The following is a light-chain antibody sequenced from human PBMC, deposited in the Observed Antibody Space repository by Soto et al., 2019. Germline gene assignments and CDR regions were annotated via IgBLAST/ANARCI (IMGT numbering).Light chain of an antibody. V-gene: IGKV3-20*01. CDR3: QQYGSTPLT. CDR1: QSVNNY. Sequence: EIVLTQSPDTLSLSPGERATLSCRASQSVNNYLAWYHQKPGQVPRLLIHDASTRATGIPARFSGSGSGADFTLSIASLEPEDFAMYYCQQYGSTPLTFGGGTKVDIK. CDR2: DAS. J-gene: IGKJ4*01.